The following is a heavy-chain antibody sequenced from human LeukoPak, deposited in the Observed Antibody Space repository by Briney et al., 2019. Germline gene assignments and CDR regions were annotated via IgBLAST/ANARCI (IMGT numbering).Heavy chain of an antibody. CDR1: GFTISCNY. CDR2: ISDGGST. V-gene: IGHV3-53*01. Sequence: PGGSLRLSCAASGFTISCNYMNWVRQAPGKGLDWVSVISDGGSTYYADSVRGRFTISRDNSKNTVFLQMNSLRVEDTAVYYCARGVFNWGQGTLVTVSS. J-gene: IGHJ4*02. D-gene: IGHD3-10*01. CDR3: ARGVFN.